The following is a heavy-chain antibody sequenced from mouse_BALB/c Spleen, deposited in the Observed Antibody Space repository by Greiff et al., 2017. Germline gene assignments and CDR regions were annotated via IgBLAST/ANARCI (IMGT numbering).Heavy chain of an antibody. CDR2: IDPSDSYT. D-gene: IGHD1-1*01. CDR3: ARGRTALPFGY. Sequence: QVQLQQPGAELVKPGASVKLSCKASGYTFTSYWMHWVKQRPGQGLEWIGEIDPSDSYTNYNQKFKGKATLTVDKSSSTAYMQLSSLTSEDSAVYYCARGRTALPFGYWGQGTTLTVSS. CDR1: GYTFTSYW. V-gene: IGHV1-69*02. J-gene: IGHJ2*01.